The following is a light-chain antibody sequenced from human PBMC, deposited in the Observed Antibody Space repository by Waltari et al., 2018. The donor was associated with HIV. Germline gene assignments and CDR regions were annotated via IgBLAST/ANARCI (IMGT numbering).Light chain of an antibody. J-gene: IGLJ2*01. CDR1: RSNIGASYD. CDR3: QSYDSNLSGLV. Sequence: HSVLTQPPSVSGAPGQKVTISCTGSRSNIGASYDVHWYQQVPGTAPRLLIHGNNYRPSGVPDRFSASRSGTSASLAITGLQADDEADYYCQSYDSNLSGLVFGGGTKLTV. CDR2: GNN. V-gene: IGLV1-40*01.